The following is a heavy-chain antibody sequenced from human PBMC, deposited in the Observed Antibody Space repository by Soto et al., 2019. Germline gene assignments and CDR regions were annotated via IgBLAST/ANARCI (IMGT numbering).Heavy chain of an antibody. J-gene: IGHJ4*02. CDR2: ISYDGSNK. D-gene: IGHD3-22*01. Sequence: LRLSCAASGFTFSSYGMHWVRQAPGKGLEWVAVISYDGSNKYYADSVKGRFTISRDNSKNTLYLQMNSLRAEDTAVYYCAKDRNSFYDSSGYIPFDYWGQGTLVTVSS. V-gene: IGHV3-30*18. CDR3: AKDRNSFYDSSGYIPFDY. CDR1: GFTFSSYG.